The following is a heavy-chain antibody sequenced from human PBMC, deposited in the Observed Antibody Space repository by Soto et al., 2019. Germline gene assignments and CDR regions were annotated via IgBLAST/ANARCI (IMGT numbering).Heavy chain of an antibody. Sequence: PSQTLSLTCAISGDSVSSNSAAWNWIRQSPSRGLEWLGRTYYRSKWYNDYAVSVKSRITINPDTSKNQFSLQLNSVTPEDTAVYYCARIPLDSDIAVVSDAFDIWGQGTMVTVSS. V-gene: IGHV6-1*01. CDR1: GDSVSSNSAA. D-gene: IGHD2-15*01. J-gene: IGHJ3*02. CDR3: ARIPLDSDIAVVSDAFDI. CDR2: TYYRSKWYN.